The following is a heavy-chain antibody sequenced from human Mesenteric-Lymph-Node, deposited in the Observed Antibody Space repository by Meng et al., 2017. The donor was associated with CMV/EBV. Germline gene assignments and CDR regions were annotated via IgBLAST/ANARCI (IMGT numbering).Heavy chain of an antibody. CDR1: GSSSSNYY. J-gene: IGHJ4*02. CDR3: ARVSYSSSSGADF. D-gene: IGHD6-6*01. Sequence: SDTLSPTCTAPGSSSSNYYWTWIPQPPGKGVEWIGHIYYTVSTNYNPSLKSRVTFSVDTSKNQFSVKLSSVTAADTAIYYCARVSYSSSSGADFWGQGTLVTVSS. CDR2: IYYTVST. V-gene: IGHV4-59*01.